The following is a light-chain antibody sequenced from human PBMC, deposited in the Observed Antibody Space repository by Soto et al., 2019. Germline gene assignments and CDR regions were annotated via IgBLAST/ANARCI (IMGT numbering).Light chain of an antibody. Sequence: EIVLTQSPGTLSLSPGERATLSCRASQSVNNNYLAWYQQKPGQAPRLLIYGASSRATGIPDRFSGSGSGTDFPLTISRLEPEDFAAYYCQQYGSSQYTFGQGTKLEIK. J-gene: IGKJ2*01. V-gene: IGKV3-20*01. CDR2: GAS. CDR3: QQYGSSQYT. CDR1: QSVNNNY.